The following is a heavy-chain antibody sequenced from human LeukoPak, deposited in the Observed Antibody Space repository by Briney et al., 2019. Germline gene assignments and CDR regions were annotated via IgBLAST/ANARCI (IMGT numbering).Heavy chain of an antibody. D-gene: IGHD5-18*01. V-gene: IGHV1-69*05. J-gene: IGHJ3*02. CDR1: GGTFSSYA. Sequence: SVKVSCKASGGTFSSYAISWVRQAPGQGLEWMGGIIPIFGTANYAQKFQGRVTITTDESTSTAYMELSRLRSEDTAVYYCASLDTAMPLDAFDIWGQGTMVTVSS. CDR2: IIPIFGTA. CDR3: ASLDTAMPLDAFDI.